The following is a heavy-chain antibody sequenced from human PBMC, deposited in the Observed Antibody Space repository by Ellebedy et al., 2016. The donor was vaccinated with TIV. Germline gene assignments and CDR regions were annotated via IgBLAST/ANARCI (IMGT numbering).Heavy chain of an antibody. V-gene: IGHV3-30*03. Sequence: GESLKISXAASGFTFDAFGVHWVRQAPGKGLEWVAVISYDGTNEYYADSVKGRFTISRDNSNNTLYLQMNSLRAEDTAVYYCARDSITMFFDPWGRGTLVTVSS. CDR3: ARDSITMFFDP. CDR1: GFTFDAFG. J-gene: IGHJ5*02. CDR2: ISYDGTNE. D-gene: IGHD3-10*02.